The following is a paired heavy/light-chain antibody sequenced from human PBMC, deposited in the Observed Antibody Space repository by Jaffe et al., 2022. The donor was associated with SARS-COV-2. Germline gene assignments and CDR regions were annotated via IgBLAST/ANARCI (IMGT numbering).Heavy chain of an antibody. J-gene: IGHJ6*03. CDR3: ARHAGYGDPYLNYFSFYMDV. CDR1: GGSMNIDNIY. CDR2: VFHDGSA. D-gene: IGHD4-17*01. V-gene: IGHV4-39*01. Sequence: QLQLHGSGPGLVKPSETLSLTCTVSGGSMNIDNIYWGWIRQSPGEGLQWLGAVFHDGSAYYNPSLKSRVVMAVDTSRNQFSLKLNSLTAADTSTYFCARHAGYGDPYLNYFSFYMDVWGEGTTVTVSS.
Light chain of an antibody. J-gene: IGKJ4*01. CDR3: QQHHISLS. CDR1: QDITSRY. CDR2: GVS. V-gene: IGKV3-20*01. Sequence: EVVLTQAPGTLSLSPGQRATLSCRASQDITSRYLAWYQQRVGQAPRLLIHGVSNRATGIPDRFSGGGSGTDFTLTISRLEPEDFAVYYCQQHHISLSFGGGTKVEIK.